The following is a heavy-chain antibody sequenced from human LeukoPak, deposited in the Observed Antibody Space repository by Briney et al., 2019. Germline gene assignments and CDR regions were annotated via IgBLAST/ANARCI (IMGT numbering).Heavy chain of an antibody. Sequence: PGGSLRLSCAASGFTFSSYSMNWVRQAPGKGLEWVSRIKSDGSTTTYADSVKGRFTISRDNAKNTLYLQMNSLKAEDTAVYYCARSDWFDPWGQGTLVTVSS. CDR1: GFTFSSYS. CDR3: ARSDWFDP. CDR2: IKSDGSTT. V-gene: IGHV3-74*01. J-gene: IGHJ5*02.